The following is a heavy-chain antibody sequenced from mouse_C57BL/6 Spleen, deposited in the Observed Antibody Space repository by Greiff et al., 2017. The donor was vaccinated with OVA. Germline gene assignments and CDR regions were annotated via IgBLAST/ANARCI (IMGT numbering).Heavy chain of an antibody. Sequence: ESGPGLVKPSQSLSLTCSVTGYSITSGYYWNWIRQFPGNKLEWMGYISYDGSNNYNPSLKNRISITRDTSKNQFFLKLNSVTTEDTATYYCAVSALPYYYGSSCYAMDYWGQGTSVTVSS. CDR2: ISYDGSN. CDR3: AVSALPYYYGSSCYAMDY. D-gene: IGHD1-1*01. V-gene: IGHV3-6*01. CDR1: GYSITSGYY. J-gene: IGHJ4*01.